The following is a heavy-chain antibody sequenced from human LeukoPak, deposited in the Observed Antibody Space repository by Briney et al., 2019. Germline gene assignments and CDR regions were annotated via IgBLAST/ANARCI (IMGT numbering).Heavy chain of an antibody. CDR3: AKAYCGGDCYPGDY. D-gene: IGHD2-21*02. J-gene: IGHJ4*02. CDR2: IGGDGTDT. V-gene: IGHV3-43*02. Sequence: GGSLRLSCVVSGFTFDDYAMHWVRQAPGKGLEWVSLIGGDGTDTYYANSVKGRFTVSRDNSEKSLYLQMSSLRTEDTALYYCAKAYCGGDCYPGDYWGQGTLVTVSS. CDR1: GFTFDDYA.